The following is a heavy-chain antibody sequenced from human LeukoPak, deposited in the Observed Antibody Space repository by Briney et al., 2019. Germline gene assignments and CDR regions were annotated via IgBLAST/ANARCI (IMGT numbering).Heavy chain of an antibody. V-gene: IGHV4-39*07. J-gene: IGHJ5*02. Sequence: SETLSLTCTVSGASIDSSSYYWGWFRQTPGKGLEWLATSYYSGNAYYNPSLRSRLTISVDTSKNQFSLKLSSVTAADTAVYYCARHHGSGSYGNWFDPWGQGTLVTVSS. CDR2: SYYSGNA. D-gene: IGHD3-10*01. CDR1: GASIDSSSYY. CDR3: ARHHGSGSYGNWFDP.